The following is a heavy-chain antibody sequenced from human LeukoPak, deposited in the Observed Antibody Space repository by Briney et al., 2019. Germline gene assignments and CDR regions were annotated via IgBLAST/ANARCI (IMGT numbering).Heavy chain of an antibody. CDR2: INWNGGST. V-gene: IGHV3-20*04. CDR3: AKGRNEDGDAALNY. Sequence: GGSLRLSCAASGFTFDDYGMSWVRQAPGKGLEWVSGINWNGGSTGYADSVKGRFTISRDNAKNSLYLQMNSLRAEDTALYYCAKGRNEDGDAALNYWGQGTLVTVSS. J-gene: IGHJ4*02. CDR1: GFTFDDYG. D-gene: IGHD4-17*01.